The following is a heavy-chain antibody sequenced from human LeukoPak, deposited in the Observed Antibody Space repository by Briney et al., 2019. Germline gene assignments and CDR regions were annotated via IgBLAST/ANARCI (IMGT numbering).Heavy chain of an antibody. CDR2: ISGSGGST. V-gene: IGHV3-23*01. D-gene: IGHD3-16*02. Sequence: GSLRLSCATSGITFSSYAMSWVRQAPGKGLEWVSAISGSGGSTYYADSVKGRFTISRDNSKNTLYLQMNSLRAEDTAVYYCAKDREITFGGVFVNGGQGTLVTVSS. CDR1: GITFSSYA. J-gene: IGHJ4*02. CDR3: AKDREITFGGVFVN.